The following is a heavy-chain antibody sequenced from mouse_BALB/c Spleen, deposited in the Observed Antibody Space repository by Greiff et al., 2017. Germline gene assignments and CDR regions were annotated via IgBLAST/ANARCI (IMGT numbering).Heavy chain of an antibody. V-gene: IGHV1-82*01. Sequence: QVQLQQSGPELVKPGASVKISCKASGYAFSSSWMNWVKQRPGQGLEWIGRIYPGDGDTNYNGKFKGKATLTADKSSSTAYMQLSSLTSVDSAVYFCAKTGTPRLYYAMDYWGQGTSVTVSS. D-gene: IGHD4-1*01. J-gene: IGHJ4*01. CDR2: IYPGDGDT. CDR1: GYAFSSSW. CDR3: AKTGTPRLYYAMDY.